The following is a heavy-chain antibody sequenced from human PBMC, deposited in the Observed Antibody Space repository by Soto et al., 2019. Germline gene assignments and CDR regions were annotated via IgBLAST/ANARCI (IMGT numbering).Heavy chain of an antibody. Sequence: GGSLRLSCAASGFTFSNAWMSWVRQAPGKGLEWVGRIKSKTDGGTTDYAAPVKGRFTISRDDSKNTLYLQMNSLKTEDTAVYYCTTDALVLWFGELFRSDYWGQGTRVTVSS. CDR1: GFTFSNAW. J-gene: IGHJ4*02. V-gene: IGHV3-15*01. CDR3: TTDALVLWFGELFRSDY. D-gene: IGHD3-10*01. CDR2: IKSKTDGGTT.